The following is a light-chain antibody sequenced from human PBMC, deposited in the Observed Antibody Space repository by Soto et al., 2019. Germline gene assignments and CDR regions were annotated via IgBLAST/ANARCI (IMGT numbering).Light chain of an antibody. J-gene: IGKJ5*01. CDR1: QDITNY. CDR3: QQYDNLLIA. V-gene: IGKV1-33*01. Sequence: DIQLTQSPSSLSASVGDRVTITCQASQDITNYLNWYQQKPGKAPKLLIYDASNLETGVPSRFSGSVFGTDFTFTISSLQPEDIATYYCQQYDNLLIAFGQGTRLDIK. CDR2: DAS.